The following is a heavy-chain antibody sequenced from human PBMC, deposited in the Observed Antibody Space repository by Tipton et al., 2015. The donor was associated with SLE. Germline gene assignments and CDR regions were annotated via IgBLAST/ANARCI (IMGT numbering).Heavy chain of an antibody. V-gene: IGHV3-21*03. D-gene: IGHD3-22*01. Sequence: SLRLSCAASGFTFSSYSMNWVRQAPGKGLEWASSISSSSSYIYYADSVKGRFTISRDNAKNSLYLQMNSLRAEDTAVYYCARDTYYYDSSGRDAFDIWGQGTMVTVSS. CDR1: GFTFSSYS. J-gene: IGHJ3*02. CDR3: ARDTYYYDSSGRDAFDI. CDR2: ISSSSSYI.